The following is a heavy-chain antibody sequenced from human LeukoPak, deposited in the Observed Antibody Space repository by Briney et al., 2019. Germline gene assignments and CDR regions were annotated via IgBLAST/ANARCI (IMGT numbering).Heavy chain of an antibody. D-gene: IGHD1-26*01. V-gene: IGHV4-34*01. J-gene: IGHJ4*02. CDR1: GGSFSGYD. Sequence: PSETLSLTCAVYGGSFSGYDWSWIRQPPGKGLEWIGEINHSGSTNYNPSLKSRVTISVDTSKNQFSLKLSSVTAADTAVYYCATTRRGSRFYDYWGQGTLVTVSS. CDR2: INHSGST. CDR3: ATTRRGSRFYDY.